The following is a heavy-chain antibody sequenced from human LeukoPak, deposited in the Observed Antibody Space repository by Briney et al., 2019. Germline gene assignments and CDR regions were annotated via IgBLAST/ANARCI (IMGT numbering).Heavy chain of an antibody. CDR3: AGTVAAVEGYFDY. Sequence: PGGSLRLSCAASGFTFSTHGMHWVRQAPGKGLEWVAVISYDGSNKYYGDSVEGRFTISRDNSKNTLYLQMNSLRAEDTAVYYCAGTVAAVEGYFDYWGQGTLVTVSS. V-gene: IGHV3-30*03. CDR1: GFTFSTHG. J-gene: IGHJ4*02. CDR2: ISYDGSNK. D-gene: IGHD6-19*01.